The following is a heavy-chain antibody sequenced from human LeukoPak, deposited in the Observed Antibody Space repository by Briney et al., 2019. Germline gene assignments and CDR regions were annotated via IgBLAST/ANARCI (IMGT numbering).Heavy chain of an antibody. Sequence: GGSLRLSCAASGFTFSSYAMSWVRQARGKGLEWVSAISGSGGSTYYADSVKGRFTISRDNSKNTLYLQMNCLRAEDTAVYYCAKGFRTSTTPPDYWGQGTLVTVSS. CDR1: GFTFSSYA. V-gene: IGHV3-23*01. D-gene: IGHD2-2*01. J-gene: IGHJ4*02. CDR2: ISGSGGST. CDR3: AKGFRTSTTPPDY.